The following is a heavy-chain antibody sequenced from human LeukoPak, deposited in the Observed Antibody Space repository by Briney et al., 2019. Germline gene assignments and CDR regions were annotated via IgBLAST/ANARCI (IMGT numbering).Heavy chain of an antibody. D-gene: IGHD3-10*01. V-gene: IGHV4-39*01. CDR1: GGSLSSSSYY. J-gene: IGHJ4*02. CDR2: IYYSGST. CDR3: VRHLTYYYGSGSYYLDY. Sequence: SETLSLTCTVSGGSLSSSSYYWGWIRQTPGKGLEWIGTIYYSGSTSYNASIKSRVTISEDTFKNQFSLKLSSVTAADTGVYYCVRHLTYYYGSGSYYLDYWGQGTLVTVSS.